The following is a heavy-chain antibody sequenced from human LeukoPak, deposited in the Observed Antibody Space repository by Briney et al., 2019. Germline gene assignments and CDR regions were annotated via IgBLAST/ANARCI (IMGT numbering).Heavy chain of an antibody. D-gene: IGHD3-22*01. J-gene: IGHJ4*02. V-gene: IGHV3-30*04. CDR3: ARDPRYYDSSGYYDY. CDR2: ISYDGSAK. Sequence: GRSLRLSCAASGFTYSSFAMHWVRQAPGKGLEWVAIISYDGSAKYYADSVKGRFTISRDNAKNSLYLQMNSLRAEDTAVYYCARDPRYYDSSGYYDYWGQGTLVTVSS. CDR1: GFTYSSFA.